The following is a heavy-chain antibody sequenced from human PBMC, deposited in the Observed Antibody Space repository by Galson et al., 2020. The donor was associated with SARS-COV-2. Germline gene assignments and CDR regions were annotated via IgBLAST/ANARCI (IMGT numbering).Heavy chain of an antibody. CDR1: GGSISSYY. V-gene: IGHV4-4*07. D-gene: IGHD1-26*01. CDR3: ARDTIVGATTKERIAYYYYGMDV. CDR2: IYTSGST. J-gene: IGHJ6*02. Sequence: SETLSLTCTVSGGSISSYYWSWIRQPAGKGLEWIGRIYTSGSTNYNPSLKSRVTMSVDTSKNQFSLKLSSVTAADTAVYYCARDTIVGATTKERIAYYYYGMDVWGQGTTVTVSS.